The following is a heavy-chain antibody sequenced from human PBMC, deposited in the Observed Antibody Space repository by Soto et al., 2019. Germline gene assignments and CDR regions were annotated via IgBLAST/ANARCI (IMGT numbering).Heavy chain of an antibody. CDR1: GCTFSSYT. V-gene: IGHV1-8*02. Sequence: GASVKVSCKASGCTFSSYTISWVRQAPGQGLEWMGWMNPNRGNTDYAQKFQGRVTMTRNNSISTAYMELSSLTSEDTAVYYCARCFGDYVDYYQTYMDVWGKGTTVTVSS. CDR2: MNPNRGNT. J-gene: IGHJ6*03. D-gene: IGHD4-17*01. CDR3: ARCFGDYVDYYQTYMDV.